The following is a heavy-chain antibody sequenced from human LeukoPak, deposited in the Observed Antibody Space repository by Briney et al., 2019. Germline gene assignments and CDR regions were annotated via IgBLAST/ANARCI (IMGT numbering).Heavy chain of an antibody. CDR2: ISAYNGNT. V-gene: IGHV1-18*01. Sequence: GASVTVSCKASGYTFTIYGICWVRQAPGQGLGWMGWISAYNGNTNYAQKLQGRVTMTTDTSTSTAYMELRSLRSADTAVYYCASHPGMEGSLDIWGQGTTVTVSS. CDR3: ASHPGMEGSLDI. CDR1: GYTFTIYG. J-gene: IGHJ6*02. D-gene: IGHD3-3*01.